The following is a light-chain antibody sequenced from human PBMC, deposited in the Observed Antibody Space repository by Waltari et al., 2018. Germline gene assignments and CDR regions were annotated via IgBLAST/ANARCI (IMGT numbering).Light chain of an antibody. CDR2: DTS. J-gene: IGKJ1*01. V-gene: IGKV3-20*01. CDR3: QHDVNLPVT. Sequence: EIVLTQSPGTLSLSPGERATLSCRASQSVGRSLAWYQQKPGLPPRLLIYDTSSRATGTPGRFSGSGSGTDFSLAISSLEPEDFAVYFCQHDVNLPVTFGQGTKVEI. CDR1: QSVGRS.